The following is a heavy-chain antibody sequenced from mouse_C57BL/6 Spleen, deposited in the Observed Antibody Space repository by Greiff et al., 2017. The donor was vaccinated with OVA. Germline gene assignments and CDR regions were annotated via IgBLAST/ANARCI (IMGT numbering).Heavy chain of an antibody. D-gene: IGHD2-2*01. J-gene: IGHJ4*01. CDR3: ARNGYDGYYAMDD. CDR1: GYAFTNYL. Sequence: QVQLKQSGAELVRPGTSVKVSCKASGYAFTNYLIEWVKQRPGQGLEWIGVINPGSGGTNYNEKFKGKATLTADKSSSTAYMQLSSLTSEDSAVYFCARNGYDGYYAMDDWGQGTSVTVSS. V-gene: IGHV1-54*01. CDR2: INPGSGGT.